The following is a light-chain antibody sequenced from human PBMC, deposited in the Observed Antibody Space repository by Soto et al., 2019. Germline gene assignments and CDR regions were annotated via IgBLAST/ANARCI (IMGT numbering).Light chain of an antibody. J-gene: IGKJ5*01. CDR2: GAS. Sequence: ILLTPSPGTLSLSPGEGATLSCWARQTVSSNYLAWYQQRHGQAPSLIIYGASSRATGIEARFSGSGSGREFTLTISSVQSEDSVLYYCQQYSNWPTVGQGTRLEI. CDR3: QQYSNWPT. CDR1: QTVSSN. V-gene: IGKV3-15*01.